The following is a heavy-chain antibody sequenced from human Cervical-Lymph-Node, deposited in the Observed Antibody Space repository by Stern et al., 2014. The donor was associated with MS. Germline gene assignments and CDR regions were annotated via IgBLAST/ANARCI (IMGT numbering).Heavy chain of an antibody. CDR3: AREVGSLAMDV. J-gene: IGHJ6*01. CDR1: GDTFTDYA. V-gene: IGHV1-69*06. D-gene: IGHD1-1*01. Sequence: QVQLVESGAEVKKPGSSVKVSCKASGDTFTDYAISWVRQAPGQGPEWMGGINPVFASADYAQKCQGRLTITADKSTSTAYMDLSSLTSEDTAVYYCAREVGSLAMDVWGQGTTVIVSS. CDR2: INPVFASA.